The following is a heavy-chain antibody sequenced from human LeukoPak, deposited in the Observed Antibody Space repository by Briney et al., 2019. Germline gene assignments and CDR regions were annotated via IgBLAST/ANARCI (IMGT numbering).Heavy chain of an antibody. CDR1: GFSLTTRGVG. V-gene: IGHV2-5*02. CDR2: IYWDDDK. Sequence: ESGPSLVKPTQTLTLTCAFSGFSLTTRGVGVGWIRQPPGKALEWLAFIYWDDDKRYSPSLNSRVTITKGTSKDHVVLTLTNMDPVDTATYYCAHRRSSRSDQGSPDYFDYWGQGTLVTVSS. CDR3: AHRRSSRSDQGSPDYFDY. D-gene: IGHD1-26*01. J-gene: IGHJ4*02.